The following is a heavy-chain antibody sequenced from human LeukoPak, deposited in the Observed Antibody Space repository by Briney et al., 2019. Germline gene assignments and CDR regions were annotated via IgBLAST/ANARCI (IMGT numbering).Heavy chain of an antibody. V-gene: IGHV3-23*01. D-gene: IGHD6-19*01. Sequence: GGSLRLSCAASGFTFSSHAMSWVRQAPGKGLEWVSAISGSGGSTYYADSVKGRFTISRDNSKNTLYLQMNSLRAEDTAVYYCAKDPPGYSSGWYYFDYWGQGTLVTVSS. CDR1: GFTFSSHA. J-gene: IGHJ4*02. CDR3: AKDPPGYSSGWYYFDY. CDR2: ISGSGGST.